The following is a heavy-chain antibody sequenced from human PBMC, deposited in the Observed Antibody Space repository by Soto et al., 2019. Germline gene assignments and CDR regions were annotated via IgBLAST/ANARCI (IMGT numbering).Heavy chain of an antibody. V-gene: IGHV3-33*01. CDR2: IWYDGSNK. D-gene: IGHD5-12*01. CDR3: ARSSGYDMYYYYYMDV. Sequence: GGSLRLSCASSGFTFSSYGMHWVRQAPGKGLEWVAVIWYDGSNKYYADSVKGRFTISRDNSKNTLYLQMNSLRAEDTAVYYCARSSGYDMYYYYYMDVWGKGTTVTVSS. CDR1: GFTFSSYG. J-gene: IGHJ6*03.